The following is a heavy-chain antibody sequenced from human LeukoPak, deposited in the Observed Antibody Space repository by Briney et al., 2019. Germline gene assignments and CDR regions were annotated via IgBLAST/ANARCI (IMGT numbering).Heavy chain of an antibody. J-gene: IGHJ4*02. D-gene: IGHD5-24*01. CDR3: ARLMATYFDY. Sequence: GGSLRLSCAASGFTLDSYWMTWVRQAPGKGLEWVANIKQDGSEKYYVDSVKGRFTISRDNAKNSLYLQMNSLRAEDTAVYYCARLMATYFDYWGQGTLVTVSS. CDR1: GFTLDSYW. V-gene: IGHV3-7*01. CDR2: IKQDGSEK.